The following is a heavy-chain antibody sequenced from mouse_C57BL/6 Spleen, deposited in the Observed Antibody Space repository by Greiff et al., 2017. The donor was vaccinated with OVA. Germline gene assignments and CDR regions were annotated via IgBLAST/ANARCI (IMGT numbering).Heavy chain of an antibody. CDR3: ARHESNYGSSYWYFDV. V-gene: IGHV1-62-2*01. Sequence: QVHVKQSGAELVKPGASVKLSCKASGYTFTEYTIHWVKQRSGQGLEWIGWFYPGSGSIKYNEKFKDKATLTADKSSSTVYMELSRLTSEDSAVYFCARHESNYGSSYWYFDVWGTGTTVTVSS. CDR2: FYPGSGSI. J-gene: IGHJ1*03. CDR1: GYTFTEYT. D-gene: IGHD1-1*01.